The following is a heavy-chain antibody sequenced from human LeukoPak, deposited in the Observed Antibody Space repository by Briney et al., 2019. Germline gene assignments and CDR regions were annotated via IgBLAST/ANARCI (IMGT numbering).Heavy chain of an antibody. CDR1: GFTFSSYS. V-gene: IGHV3-21*01. J-gene: IGHJ3*02. Sequence: GGSLRLSCAASGFTFSSYSMNWVRQAPGKGLEWVSSISSSSSYIYYADSVKGRFTISRDNAKNSLYLQMNSLRAEDTAVYYCARAKSYYDILTGYIFDAFDIWGQGTMVTVSS. D-gene: IGHD3-9*01. CDR2: ISSSSSYI. CDR3: ARAKSYYDILTGYIFDAFDI.